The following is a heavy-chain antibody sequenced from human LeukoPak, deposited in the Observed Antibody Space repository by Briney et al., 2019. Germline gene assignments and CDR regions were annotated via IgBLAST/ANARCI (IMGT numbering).Heavy chain of an antibody. CDR1: GGSISSGGYY. Sequence: SETLSLTCTVSGGSISSGGYYWSWIRQHSGKGLEWIGYIYYSGSTYYNPSLKSRVTISVGTSKNQFSLKLSSVTAADTAVYYCAREPTYRYYYYGMDVWGQGTTVTVSS. V-gene: IGHV4-31*03. J-gene: IGHJ6*02. CDR2: IYYSGST. CDR3: AREPTYRYYYYGMDV. D-gene: IGHD2-2*02.